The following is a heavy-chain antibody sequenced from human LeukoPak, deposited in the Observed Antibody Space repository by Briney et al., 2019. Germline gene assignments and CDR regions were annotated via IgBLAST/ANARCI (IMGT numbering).Heavy chain of an antibody. J-gene: IGHJ2*01. D-gene: IGHD2-15*01. V-gene: IGHV4-31*03. Sequence: PPETLSLTCTVSGGSISSGGYYWSWIRQHPGKGLEWIGYIYYSGSTYHNPSLKSRVTISVDTSKNQFSLKLSSVTAADTAVYYCARARYCSGGSCYWYFDLWGRGTLVTVSS. CDR3: ARARYCSGGSCYWYFDL. CDR2: IYYSGST. CDR1: GGSISSGGYY.